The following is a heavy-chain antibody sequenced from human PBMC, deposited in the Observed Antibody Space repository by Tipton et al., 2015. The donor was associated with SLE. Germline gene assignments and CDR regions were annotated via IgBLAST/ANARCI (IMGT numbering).Heavy chain of an antibody. J-gene: IGHJ4*02. V-gene: IGHV4-59*01. CDR2: IYYSGST. D-gene: IGHD5-18*01. Sequence: TLSLTCTVSGGSISDYYWSWIRQPPGKGLEWIGYIYYSGSTNSNPSLKSRVTFSVDRSKNQFSLNVRSVTAADTAVYHCARGARGYSYGSDEDFDSWGQGILVTVSS. CDR1: GGSISDYY. CDR3: ARGARGYSYGSDEDFDS.